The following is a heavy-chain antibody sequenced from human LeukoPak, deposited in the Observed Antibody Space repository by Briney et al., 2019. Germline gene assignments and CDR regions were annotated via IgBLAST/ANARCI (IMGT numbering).Heavy chain of an antibody. CDR1: GFTFRSYA. CDR3: AKAEGYDILTGLDY. D-gene: IGHD3-9*01. V-gene: IGHV3-23*01. Sequence: GGSLRLSCAASGFTFRSYAMSWVRQAPGKGLEWVSAISGSGDNTYYADSVKGRFTISRDNSKNTLYLQMNSLRTEDTAVYYCAKAEGYDILTGLDYWGQGTLVTVSS. CDR2: ISGSGDNT. J-gene: IGHJ4*02.